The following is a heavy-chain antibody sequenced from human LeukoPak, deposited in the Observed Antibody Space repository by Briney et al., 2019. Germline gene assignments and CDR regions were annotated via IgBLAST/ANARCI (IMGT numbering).Heavy chain of an antibody. CDR3: ARKLSGWRYFDY. CDR2: IWYDGSNK. V-gene: IGHV3-33*01. D-gene: IGHD5-18*01. Sequence: PGRSLRLSCAASGFTFSSYGMHWVRQAPGKGLEWVAVIWYDGSNKYYANSVKGRFTISRDNSKDTLYLQMNSLRAEDTAVYYCARKLSGWRYFDYWGQGTLVTASS. J-gene: IGHJ4*02. CDR1: GFTFSSYG.